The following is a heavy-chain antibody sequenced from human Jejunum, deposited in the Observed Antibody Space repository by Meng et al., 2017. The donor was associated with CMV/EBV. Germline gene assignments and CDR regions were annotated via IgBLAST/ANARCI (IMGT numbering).Heavy chain of an antibody. J-gene: IGHJ4*02. V-gene: IGHV3-30*02. D-gene: IGHD6-19*01. CDR2: IQYDGSDK. Sequence: VVVVEAGGGVVQPGGSLRIPCAASGFIFSNYGMHWVRQAPGKGLEWVAFIQYDGSDKYYADSVRGRFTISRDNSKNMLYLQMNNVRAEDTAVYHCAKRDCIGSGCGFYYFDSWGQGTLVTVSS. CDR3: AKRDCIGSGCGFYYFDS. CDR1: GFIFSNYG.